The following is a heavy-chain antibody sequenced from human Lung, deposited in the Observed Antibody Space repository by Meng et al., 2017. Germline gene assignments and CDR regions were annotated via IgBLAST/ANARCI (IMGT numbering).Heavy chain of an antibody. CDR2: INHSGST. CDR1: GGSFSDYY. D-gene: IGHD4-11*01. CDR3: ARGPTTMAHDFDY. J-gene: IGHJ4*02. Sequence: QVQLQPWGAGLLKPSETLSLTGVVSGGSFSDYYWSWIRQPPGKGLEWIGEINHSGSTNYNLSLESRATISVDTSQNNLSLKLSSVTAADSAVYYCARGPTTMAHDFDYWGQGTLVTVSS. V-gene: IGHV4-34*01.